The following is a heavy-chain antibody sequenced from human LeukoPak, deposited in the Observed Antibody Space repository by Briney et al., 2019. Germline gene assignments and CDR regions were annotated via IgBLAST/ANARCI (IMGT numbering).Heavy chain of an antibody. V-gene: IGHV4-4*07. J-gene: IGHJ4*02. Sequence: SETLSLTCTVSGGSISSYYWSWIQQPAGKGLEWIGRVYTSGSTNYNPSLKSRVTMSVDTSNNQFSLKLSSVTAADTAVYYCARARRGDYGDKYYFDYWGQGTLVTVSS. CDR3: ARARRGDYGDKYYFDY. CDR1: GGSISSYY. D-gene: IGHD4-17*01. CDR2: VYTSGST.